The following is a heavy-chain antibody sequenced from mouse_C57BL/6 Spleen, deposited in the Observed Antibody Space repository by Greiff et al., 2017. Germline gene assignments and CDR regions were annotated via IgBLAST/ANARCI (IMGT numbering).Heavy chain of an antibody. V-gene: IGHV1-53*01. Sequence: QVQLQQPGTELVKPGASVKLSCKASGYTFTSYWMHWVKQRPGQGLEWIGNINPSNGGTNYNEKFKSKATLTVDKSSSTAYMQLSSLTSEDSAVYYWAEGNYYGSSYNYAMDYWGQGTSGTVSS. D-gene: IGHD1-1*01. J-gene: IGHJ4*01. CDR2: INPSNGGT. CDR3: AEGNYYGSSYNYAMDY. CDR1: GYTFTSYW.